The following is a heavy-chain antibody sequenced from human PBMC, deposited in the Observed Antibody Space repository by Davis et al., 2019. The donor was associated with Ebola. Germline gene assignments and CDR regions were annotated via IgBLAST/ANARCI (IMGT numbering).Heavy chain of an antibody. V-gene: IGHV4-59*08. CDR1: GGSISSYY. J-gene: IGHJ6*02. CDR2: IYYSGST. CDR3: ARRQDYDFWSGYRNGMDV. Sequence: SETLSLTCTVSGGSISSYYWSWIRQPPGKGLEWIGYIYYSGSTYYNPSLKSRVTISVDTSKNQFSLKLSSVTAADTAVYYCARRQDYDFWSGYRNGMDVWGQGTTVTVSS. D-gene: IGHD3-3*01.